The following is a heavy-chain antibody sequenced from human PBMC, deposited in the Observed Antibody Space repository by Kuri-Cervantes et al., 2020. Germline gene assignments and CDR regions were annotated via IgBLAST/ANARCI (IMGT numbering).Heavy chain of an antibody. J-gene: IGHJ6*03. CDR2: ISSSSSYI. CDR1: GFTFSSYN. CDR3: ARDRQAVYMDV. V-gene: IGHV3-21*01. D-gene: IGHD6-25*01. Sequence: GGSLRLSCAASGFTFSSYNMNWVRQAPGKGLEWVSSISSSSSYIYYADSVKGRFTISRDNAKNSLYLQMNSPRAEDTAVYYCARDRQAVYMDVWGKGTTVTVSS.